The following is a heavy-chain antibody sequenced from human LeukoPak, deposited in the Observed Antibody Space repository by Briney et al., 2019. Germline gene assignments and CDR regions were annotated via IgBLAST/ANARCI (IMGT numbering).Heavy chain of an antibody. J-gene: IGHJ6*03. D-gene: IGHD6-19*01. Sequence: GGSLRLSCAASGFTFSSYGMHWVRQAPGKGLEWVAFIRYDGSNKYYADSVKGRFTISRDNSKNTLSLQMNSLRAEDTAVYYCAKDGPYRAVAGSYYHYMDVWGKGTTVTVSS. CDR3: AKDGPYRAVAGSYYHYMDV. V-gene: IGHV3-30*02. CDR2: IRYDGSNK. CDR1: GFTFSSYG.